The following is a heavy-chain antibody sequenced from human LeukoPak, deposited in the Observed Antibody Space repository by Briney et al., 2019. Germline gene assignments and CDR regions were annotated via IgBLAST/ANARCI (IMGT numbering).Heavy chain of an antibody. V-gene: IGHV2-5*01. Sequence: ASGPTLVNPTQTLTLTCTFSGFSLSTRGVGVGWIRQPPGKALEWLALIYWNDDKRYSPSLKSRLTITKDTSKNQVVLTMTNMDPVDTPTYYCAHGYYYDSSGYDFDYWGQGTLVTVSS. J-gene: IGHJ4*02. CDR1: GFSLSTRGVG. D-gene: IGHD3-22*01. CDR3: AHGYYYDSSGYDFDY. CDR2: IYWNDDK.